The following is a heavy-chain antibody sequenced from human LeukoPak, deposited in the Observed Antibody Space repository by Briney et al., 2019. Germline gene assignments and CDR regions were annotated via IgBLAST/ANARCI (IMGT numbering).Heavy chain of an antibody. CDR1: GYSISSGYH. Sequence: PSETLSLTCTVSGYSISSGYHWGWIRQPPGKGLEWIGSIYHSGSTYYNPSLKSRVTISVDTSKNQFSLKLTPVIAADRAVYYCARGEKWDLHAFDIWGQGTMVAVS. J-gene: IGHJ3*02. V-gene: IGHV4-38-2*02. CDR2: IYHSGST. CDR3: ARGEKWDLHAFDI. D-gene: IGHD1-26*01.